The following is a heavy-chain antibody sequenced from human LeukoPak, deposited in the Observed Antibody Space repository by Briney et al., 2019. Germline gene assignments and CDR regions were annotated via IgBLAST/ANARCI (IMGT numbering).Heavy chain of an antibody. CDR2: MNPNSGNT. CDR3: ARGRIGRGYSYGYLPYDAFDI. CDR1: GYTFTSYD. V-gene: IGHV1-8*01. D-gene: IGHD5-18*01. Sequence: GASVKVSCKASGYTFTSYDINWVRQATGQGLEWMGWMNPNSGNTGYAQKFQGRVTMTRNTSKSTAYMELSSLRSEDTAVYYCARGRIGRGYSYGYLPYDAFDIWGQGTMVTVSS. J-gene: IGHJ3*02.